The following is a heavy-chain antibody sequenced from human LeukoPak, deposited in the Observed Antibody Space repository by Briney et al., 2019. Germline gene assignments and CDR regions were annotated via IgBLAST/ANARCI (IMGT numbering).Heavy chain of an antibody. D-gene: IGHD3-10*01. CDR2: INHSGST. CDR3: AGSMVRGVLGGD. J-gene: IGHJ4*02. V-gene: IGHV4-34*01. Sequence: SETLSLTCAVYGGSFSGYYWSWIRQPPGKGLEWIGEINHSGSTNYNPSLKSRVTISVDTSKNQFSLKLSSATAADTAVYYCAGSMVRGVLGGDWGQGTLVTVSS. CDR1: GGSFSGYY.